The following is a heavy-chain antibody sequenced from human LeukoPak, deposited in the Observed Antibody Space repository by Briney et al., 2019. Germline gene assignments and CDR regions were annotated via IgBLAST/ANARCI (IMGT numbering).Heavy chain of an antibody. CDR3: AAGDPWHLLDY. CDR1: GYTLTELS. J-gene: IGHJ4*02. V-gene: IGHV1-24*01. D-gene: IGHD5-12*01. CDR2: FDLGDGET. Sequence: ASVKVSCKASGYTLTELSMHWVRQAPGKGLEWMGGFDLGDGETIFAQKFQGRVTMTEDTSTDTAYMELRSLTSEDTAVYYCAAGDPWHLLDYWGQGTLVTVSS.